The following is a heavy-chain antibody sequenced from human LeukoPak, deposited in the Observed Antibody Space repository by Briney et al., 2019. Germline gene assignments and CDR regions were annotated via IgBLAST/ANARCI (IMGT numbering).Heavy chain of an antibody. J-gene: IGHJ4*02. CDR3: AGGDPDSSSWNTALPFDY. CDR2: IYSGGST. V-gene: IGHV3-53*01. CDR1: GFTFSSYA. Sequence: PGGSLRLSCAASGFTFSSYAMSWVRQAPGKGLEWVSVIYSGGSTYYADSVKGRFTISRDNSKNTLYLQMNRLRAEDTAVYYCAGGDPDSSSWNTALPFDYWGQGTLVTVSS. D-gene: IGHD6-13*01.